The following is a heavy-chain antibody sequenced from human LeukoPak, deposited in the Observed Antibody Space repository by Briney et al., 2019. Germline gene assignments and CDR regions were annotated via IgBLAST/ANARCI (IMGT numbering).Heavy chain of an antibody. D-gene: IGHD5-18*01. CDR3: ARAPGYSDFDY. CDR1: GFTFSSYA. V-gene: IGHV3-30-3*01. CDR2: ISYDGSNK. J-gene: IGHJ4*02. Sequence: GGSLRLSCAASGFTFSSYAMHWVRQAPGKGLEWVAVISYDGSNKYYADSVKGRFTISRDNSKNTLYLQMNSLRAEDTAVYYCARAPGYSDFDYWGQGTLVTVSS.